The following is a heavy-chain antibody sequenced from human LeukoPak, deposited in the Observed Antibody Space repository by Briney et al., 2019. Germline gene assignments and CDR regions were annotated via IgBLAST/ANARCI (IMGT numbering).Heavy chain of an antibody. CDR3: ARGHPHGWELYLDY. CDR1: GFTFNTFI. J-gene: IGHJ4*02. Sequence: PGGSPRLSCAASGFTFNTFIMHWVRQPPGKGLEWLTFIRVGGPYGTEQFYADSVKGRFTISSDNSKNTLYLQMNSLRVEDTAVYYCARGHPHGWELYLDYWGQGTLVTVSS. V-gene: IGHV3-30*02. D-gene: IGHD1-26*01. CDR2: IRVGGPYGTEQ.